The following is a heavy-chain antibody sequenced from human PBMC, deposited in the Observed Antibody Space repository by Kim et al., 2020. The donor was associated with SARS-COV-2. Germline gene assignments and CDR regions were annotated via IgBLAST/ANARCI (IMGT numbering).Heavy chain of an antibody. D-gene: IGHD2-2*01. CDR3: ARLDQALDY. CDR2: GAI. Sequence: GAITYNHSHKSRVTMAVDTSKNQFSLKLTSVTPADTAVYYCARLDQALDYWGQGALVTVSS. V-gene: IGHV4-4*07. J-gene: IGHJ4*02.